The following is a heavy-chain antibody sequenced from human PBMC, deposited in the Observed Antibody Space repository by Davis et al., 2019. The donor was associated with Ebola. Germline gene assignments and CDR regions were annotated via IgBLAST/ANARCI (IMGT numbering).Heavy chain of an antibody. CDR1: GYTFTGYY. Sequence: ASVKVSCKASGYTFTGYYMHWVRQAPGQGLEWMGWINPNSGGTNYAQKFQGRVTMTRDTSISTAYMELSRLRSDDTAVYYCARHYGDYFGGLDYWGQGTLVTVSS. J-gene: IGHJ4*02. D-gene: IGHD4-17*01. CDR3: ARHYGDYFGGLDY. V-gene: IGHV1-2*02. CDR2: INPNSGGT.